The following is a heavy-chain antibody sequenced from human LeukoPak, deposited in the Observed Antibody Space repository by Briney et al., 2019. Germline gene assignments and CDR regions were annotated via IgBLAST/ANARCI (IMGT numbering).Heavy chain of an antibody. D-gene: IGHD2-2*01. CDR3: ARTFVVVPAEGAWFDP. CDR2: IYPGDSDT. CDR1: GYSFTSYW. Sequence: GESLKISCKGSGYSFTSYWIGWVRQMPGKGLEWMGIIYPGDSDTRYSPSFQGQVTISADKSISTAYLQWSSLKASDTAMYYCARTFVVVPAEGAWFDPWGQGTLVTVSS. V-gene: IGHV5-51*01. J-gene: IGHJ5*02.